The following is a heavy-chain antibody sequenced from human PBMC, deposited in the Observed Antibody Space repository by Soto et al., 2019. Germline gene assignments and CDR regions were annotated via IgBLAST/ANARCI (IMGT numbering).Heavy chain of an antibody. Sequence: SXPMSLTCTVPGGTIRRSSSYWGWNRKPPGKGLEWIGSIYYSGSTYYNPSLKSRVTISVDRSKNQFSLKLSSVTAADTAVYYCASSHAGAHITAAVHWGQGNLVTVS. J-gene: IGHJ4*02. V-gene: IGHV4-39*07. CDR2: IYYSGST. CDR1: GGTIRRSSSY. D-gene: IGHD6-13*01. CDR3: ASSHAGAHITAAVH.